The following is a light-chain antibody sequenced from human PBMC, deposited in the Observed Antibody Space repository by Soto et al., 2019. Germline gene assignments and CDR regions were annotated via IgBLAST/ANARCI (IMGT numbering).Light chain of an antibody. Sequence: QSALTQPASVSGSPGQSITISCGGTSSDVGAYIYVSWYQRYPGKAPKLIIYEVNNRPSGVSGRFSGSKSDTTAYLTISGLQAEDEADYYRSLYSDSDTKVFGTGTKVAVL. CDR2: EVN. CDR1: SSDVGAYIY. CDR3: SLYSDSDTKV. J-gene: IGLJ1*01. V-gene: IGLV2-14*03.